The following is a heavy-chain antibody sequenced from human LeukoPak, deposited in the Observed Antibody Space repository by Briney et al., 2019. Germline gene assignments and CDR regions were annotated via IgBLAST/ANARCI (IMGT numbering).Heavy chain of an antibody. CDR3: ARGLGYYDYVWGSYRYFPYYY. CDR2: IYYSGST. D-gene: IGHD3-16*02. CDR1: GGSISSSSYY. Sequence: SETLSLTCTVSGGSISSSSYYWGWIRQPPGKGLEWIGSIYYSGSTYYNPSLKSRVTISVDTSRNQFSLKLSSVTAADTAVYYCARGLGYYDYVWGSYRYFPYYYWGQGTLVTVSS. V-gene: IGHV4-39*07. J-gene: IGHJ4*02.